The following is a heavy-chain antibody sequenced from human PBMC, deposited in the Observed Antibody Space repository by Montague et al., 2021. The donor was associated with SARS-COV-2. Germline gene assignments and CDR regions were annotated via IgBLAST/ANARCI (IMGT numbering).Heavy chain of an antibody. J-gene: IGHJ6*02. CDR2: ISYDGSNK. D-gene: IGHD3-10*01. CDR1: GFTFGSYA. V-gene: IGHV3-30*04. Sequence: SLRLSCAASGFTFGSYAMHWVRQAPGKGLEWVAVISYDGSNKYYADSVKGRFTISRDNSKNTLYLQMNSLRAEDTAVYYCVGELLLIYGMDVWGQGTTVTVSS. CDR3: VGELLLIYGMDV.